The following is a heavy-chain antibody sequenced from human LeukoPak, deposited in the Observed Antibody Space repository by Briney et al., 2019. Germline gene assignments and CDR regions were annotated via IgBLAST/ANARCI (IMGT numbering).Heavy chain of an antibody. CDR2: IYYSGNT. V-gene: IGHV4-59*11. D-gene: IGHD4-17*01. CDR3: ARVYGDYQIPPYWYFDL. Sequence: SETLPLTCTVSGGSISSHYWSWIRQPPGKGLEWIGYIYYSGNTNYNPSLKSRVTISVDTSKNQFSLKLSSVTAADTAVYYCARVYGDYQIPPYWYFDLWGRGTLVTVSS. CDR1: GGSISSHY. J-gene: IGHJ2*01.